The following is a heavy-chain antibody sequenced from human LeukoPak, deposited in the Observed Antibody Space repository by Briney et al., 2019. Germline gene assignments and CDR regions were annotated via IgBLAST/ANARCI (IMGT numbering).Heavy chain of an antibody. CDR3: TRLSSSSWYSYYYYMDV. Sequence: GGSLKLSCAASGFTFSGSAMHWVRQASGKGLEWVGRIRGKANSYATAYAASVKGRFTISRDDSKNTAYLQMNSLKTEDTAVYYCTRLSSSSWYSYYYYMDVWGKGTTVTVSS. CDR1: GFTFSGSA. V-gene: IGHV3-73*01. J-gene: IGHJ6*03. D-gene: IGHD6-13*01. CDR2: IRGKANSYAT.